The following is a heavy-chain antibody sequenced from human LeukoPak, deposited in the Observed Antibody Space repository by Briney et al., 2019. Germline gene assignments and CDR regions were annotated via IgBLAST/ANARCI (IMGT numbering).Heavy chain of an antibody. D-gene: IGHD6-19*01. V-gene: IGHV3-23*01. CDR2: ISGSGGNT. J-gene: IGHJ4*02. CDR1: GFTFSNYA. CDR3: AKDRSGWYVWDF. Sequence: QAGGSLRLSCAASGFTFSNYAMSWVRQAPGKGLEWVSAISGSGGNTYYADSVKGRFTISRDNSKNTLYLQVNSLRAEDTAVYYSAKDRSGWYVWDFWGQGTLVTVSS.